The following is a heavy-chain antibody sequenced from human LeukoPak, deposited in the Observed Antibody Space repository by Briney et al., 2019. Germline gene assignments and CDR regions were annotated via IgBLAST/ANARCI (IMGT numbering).Heavy chain of an antibody. J-gene: IGHJ4*02. V-gene: IGHV3-74*01. Sequence: GSLRLSCAASGLTFSSHWMHWVRQAPGKGLVWVSRIYNDGSSTSYADSVKGRFTISRDNAKNSLYLQMNSLRAEDMALYYCAKDRRGYSFNFDYWGQGTLVTVSS. CDR3: AKDRRGYSFNFDY. CDR2: IYNDGSST. CDR1: GLTFSSHW. D-gene: IGHD5-18*01.